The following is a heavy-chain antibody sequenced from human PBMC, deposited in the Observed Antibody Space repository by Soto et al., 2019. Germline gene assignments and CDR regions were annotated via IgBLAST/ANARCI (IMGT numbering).Heavy chain of an antibody. CDR1: SGSISSSNW. CDR2: IFHSGST. V-gene: IGHV4-4*02. CDR3: ARDKRDGVFDI. J-gene: IGHJ3*02. D-gene: IGHD4-17*01. Sequence: QVQLQESGPGLVKPSGTLSLTCAVSSGSISSSNWWSWVRQPPGKGMEWIGEIFHSGSTNYNPSLKSRVTLSIDKSKNQFSLKLSSVTVAATAVYYCARDKRDGVFDIWGQGTMFTVSS.